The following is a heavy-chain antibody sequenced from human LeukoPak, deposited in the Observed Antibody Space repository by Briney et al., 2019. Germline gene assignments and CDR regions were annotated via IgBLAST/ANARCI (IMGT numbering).Heavy chain of an antibody. J-gene: IGHJ4*02. CDR1: GGSFSGYY. Sequence: SETLSLTCAVYGGSFSGYYWSWIRQPPGKGLEWIGEINHSGSTNYNPSLKSRVTISVDTSKNQFSLKLSSVTAADTAVYYCARGELGSGSYYNGSDYWGQGTLVTVSS. CDR3: ARGELGSGSYYNGSDY. V-gene: IGHV4-34*01. D-gene: IGHD3-10*01. CDR2: INHSGST.